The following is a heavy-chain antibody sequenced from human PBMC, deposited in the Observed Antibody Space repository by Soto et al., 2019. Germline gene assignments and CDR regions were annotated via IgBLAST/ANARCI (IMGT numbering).Heavy chain of an antibody. J-gene: IGHJ6*02. V-gene: IGHV1-18*01. CDR2: ISGYNGHT. CDR3: XRXXXXXXXXYGLDV. CDR1: GYXFTTYG. Sequence: QVQLVQSGAEVRKPGASVKVSCKXSGYXFTTYGISWVRQAPGQGLEWMGWISGYNGHTKYAQKFQGRVTMTTDTSTSTVYMDLRSLRSDDTAVYYXXRXXXXXXXXYGLDVWGQGTTVTVSS.